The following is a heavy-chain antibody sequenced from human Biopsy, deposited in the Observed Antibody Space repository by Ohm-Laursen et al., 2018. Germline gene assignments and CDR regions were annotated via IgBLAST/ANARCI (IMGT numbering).Heavy chain of an antibody. CDR1: GGTFSNYA. CDR2: IIAVSGLV. V-gene: IGHV1-69*17. J-gene: IGHJ4*02. D-gene: IGHD3-3*01. Sequence: SSVKVSCNSSGGTFSNYAISWVRQAPGEGLEWMGGIIAVSGLVNYAPKFQGRVSITADKSTTTAYMELSNLKSEDTAVYYCATPFQYYDSWGGYPPFDHWGQGTLVTVSS. CDR3: ATPFQYYDSWGGYPPFDH.